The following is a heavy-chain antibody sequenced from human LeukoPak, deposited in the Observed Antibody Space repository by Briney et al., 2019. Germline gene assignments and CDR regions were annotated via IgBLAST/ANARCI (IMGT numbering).Heavy chain of an antibody. Sequence: PGGSLRLSCAASGFTFSSYGMHWVRQAPGKGLEWVAVISYDGSNKYYADSVKGRFTISRDNAKNTLYLQMNSLRAEDTAVYYCARSPSVRGVISPWGQGTLVTVSS. D-gene: IGHD3-10*01. J-gene: IGHJ5*02. CDR1: GFTFSSYG. CDR3: ARSPSVRGVISP. V-gene: IGHV3-30*03. CDR2: ISYDGSNK.